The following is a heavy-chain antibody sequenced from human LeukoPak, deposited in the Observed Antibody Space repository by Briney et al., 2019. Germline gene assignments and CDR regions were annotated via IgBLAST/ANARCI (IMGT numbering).Heavy chain of an antibody. D-gene: IGHD3-10*01. CDR3: TSPFEPLYYYYGMDV. Sequence: GGSLRLSCAASGFTFSNAWMNWVRQAPGKGLEWVGRIKSKTDGGTTDYAAPVKGRFTISRDDSKNTMYLQMNSLKTEDTAVYYCTSPFEPLYYYYGMDVWGQGTTVTVSS. V-gene: IGHV3-15*07. CDR2: IKSKTDGGTT. J-gene: IGHJ6*02. CDR1: GFTFSNAW.